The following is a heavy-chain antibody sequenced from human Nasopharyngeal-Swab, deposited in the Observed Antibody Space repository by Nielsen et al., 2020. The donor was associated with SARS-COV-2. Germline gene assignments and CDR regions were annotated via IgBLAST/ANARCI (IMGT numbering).Heavy chain of an antibody. J-gene: IGHJ6*02. V-gene: IGHV3-21*01. CDR2: ISSSSSYI. Sequence: GGSLRLSCAASGFTFNNYNFNWVRQAPGKGLEWVSSISSSSSYIYYADSVKGRFPISRDNAKNSLYLQMNSLRAEDTAVYYCARDGLDYDFWSAYFMDVWGQGTTVTVSS. D-gene: IGHD3-3*01. CDR3: ARDGLDYDFWSAYFMDV. CDR1: GFTFNNYN.